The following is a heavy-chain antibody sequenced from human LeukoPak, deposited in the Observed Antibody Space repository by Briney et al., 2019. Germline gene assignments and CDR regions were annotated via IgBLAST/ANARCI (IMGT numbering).Heavy chain of an antibody. J-gene: IGHJ4*02. Sequence: ASVKVSCKASGYTFTGYYMHWVRQAPGQGLEWMGWINPNSGGTNYAQKFQGRVTMTRDTSISTDYLELSRLRSDDTDVYYCARVAGTRTFDYWGQGTLATVSS. CDR2: INPNSGGT. D-gene: IGHD2-21*01. V-gene: IGHV1-2*02. CDR3: ARVAGTRTFDY. CDR1: GYTFTGYY.